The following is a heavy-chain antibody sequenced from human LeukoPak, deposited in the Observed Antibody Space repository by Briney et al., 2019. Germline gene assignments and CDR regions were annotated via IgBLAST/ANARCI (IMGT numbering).Heavy chain of an antibody. J-gene: IGHJ4*02. CDR3: ARDDYGDYSLGY. D-gene: IGHD4-17*01. Sequence: PGGSLRLSCAASGFTFSSYSMNWVRQAPGKGLEWVSSISSSSSYIYYADSVKGRFTISRDNAKNSLYLQMNSLRAEDTAVYYCARDDYGDYSLGYWGQGTLVTVSS. V-gene: IGHV3-21*01. CDR1: GFTFSSYS. CDR2: ISSSSSYI.